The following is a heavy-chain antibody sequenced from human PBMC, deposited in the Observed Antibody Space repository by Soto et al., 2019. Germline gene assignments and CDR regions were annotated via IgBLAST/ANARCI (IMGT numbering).Heavy chain of an antibody. Sequence: GGSLRLSCAASGFTLSSYSMNWVRQAPGKGLEWVSSISSSSSYIYYADSVKGRFTISRDNAKNSLYLQMNSLRAEDTAVYYCARDRPSYYDFWSGYYVPYYYYGMDVWGQGTTVTVSS. CDR3: ARDRPSYYDFWSGYYVPYYYYGMDV. CDR1: GFTLSSYS. CDR2: ISSSSSYI. J-gene: IGHJ6*02. V-gene: IGHV3-21*01. D-gene: IGHD3-3*01.